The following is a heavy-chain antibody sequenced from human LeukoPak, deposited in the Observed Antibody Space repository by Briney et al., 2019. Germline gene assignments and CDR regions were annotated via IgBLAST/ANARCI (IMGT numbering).Heavy chain of an antibody. CDR3: ARGSGWNSFDP. J-gene: IGHJ5*02. D-gene: IGHD6-19*01. CDR2: IYTNGWT. Sequence: PSDTLSLTCTVSGGSITSDLYYWTWIRQPAGKGLEWIGRIYTNGWTDYNPSLKSRVTISVDTFKNQFSLKVSLVTAADTAFYYCARGSGWNSFDPWGQGTLVTVSS. V-gene: IGHV4-61*02. CDR1: GGSITSDLYY.